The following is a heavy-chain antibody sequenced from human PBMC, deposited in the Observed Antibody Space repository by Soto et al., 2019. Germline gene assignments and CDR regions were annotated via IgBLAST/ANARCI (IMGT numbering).Heavy chain of an antibody. CDR1: GGSISSSSYY. J-gene: IGHJ6*02. CDR2: IYYSGST. V-gene: IGHV4-39*07. D-gene: IGHD2-15*01. CDR3: AKGGECSGGSCYSTYYYGMDV. Sequence: SETLSLTCTVSGGSISSSSYYWGWIRQPPGKGLEWIGSIYYSGSTYYNPPLKSRVTISVDTSKNQFSLKLSSVTAADTAVYYCAKGGECSGGSCYSTYYYGMDVWGQGTTVTVSS.